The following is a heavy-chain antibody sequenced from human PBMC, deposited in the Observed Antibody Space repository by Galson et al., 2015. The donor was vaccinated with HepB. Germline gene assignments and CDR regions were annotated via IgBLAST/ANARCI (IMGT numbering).Heavy chain of an antibody. CDR3: ARDREHITIFGVITARMAGMDV. Sequence: SVKVSCKASEYTFTDYYIHWVRQAPGQGLEWMGWINPNSGSTKYAQTFQGRVSMTRDTSISAAYMELSRLRSDDTAVYYCARDREHITIFGVITARMAGMDVWGQGTTVTVSS. D-gene: IGHD3-3*01. CDR1: EYTFTDYY. J-gene: IGHJ6*02. V-gene: IGHV1-2*02. CDR2: INPNSGST.